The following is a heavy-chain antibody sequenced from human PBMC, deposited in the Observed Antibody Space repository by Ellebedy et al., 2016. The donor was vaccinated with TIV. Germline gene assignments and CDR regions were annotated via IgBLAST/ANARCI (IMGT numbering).Heavy chain of an antibody. CDR3: ARDWLWFGELFSWFDP. V-gene: IGHV1-2*02. CDR1: GGTFTGYY. D-gene: IGHD3-10*01. J-gene: IGHJ5*02. CDR2: INPNSGGT. Sequence: ASVKVSXKASGGTFTGYYMHWVRQAPGQGLEWMGWINPNSGGTNYAQKFQGRVTMTRDTSISTAYMELSRLRSDDTAVYYCARDWLWFGELFSWFDPWGQGTLVTVSS.